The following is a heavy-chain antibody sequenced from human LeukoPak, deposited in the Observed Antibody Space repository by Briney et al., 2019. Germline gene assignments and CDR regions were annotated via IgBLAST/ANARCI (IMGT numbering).Heavy chain of an antibody. CDR2: ISADDGNT. Sequence: GASVKVSCKASGYTFTSYGISWVRQAPGQGLEWMGWISADDGNTNYAQMLQGRVTMTTDTSTSTAYMELRSLRSDDTAVYYCARDLGVVTGLDNNYWYFDLWGRGTLVTVSS. D-gene: IGHD2-21*02. CDR3: ARDLGVVTGLDNNYWYFDL. V-gene: IGHV1-18*01. CDR1: GYTFTSYG. J-gene: IGHJ2*01.